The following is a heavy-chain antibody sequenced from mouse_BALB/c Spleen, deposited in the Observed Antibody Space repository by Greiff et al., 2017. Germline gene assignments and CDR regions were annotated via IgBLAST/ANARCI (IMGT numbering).Heavy chain of an antibody. Sequence: QVQLQQSGAELVKPGASVKLSCKASGYTFTSYYMYWVKQRPGQGLEWIGEINPSNGGTNFNEKFKSKATLTVDKSSSTAYMQLSSLTSEDSAVYYCTRSTMITRAWFAYWGHGTLVTVSA. V-gene: IGHV1S81*02. CDR2: INPSNGGT. J-gene: IGHJ3*01. CDR1: GYTFTSYY. D-gene: IGHD2-4*01. CDR3: TRSTMITRAWFAY.